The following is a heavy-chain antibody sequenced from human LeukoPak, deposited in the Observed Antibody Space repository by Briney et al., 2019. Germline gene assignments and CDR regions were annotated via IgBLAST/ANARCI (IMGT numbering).Heavy chain of an antibody. CDR2: IYTSGST. Sequence: SETLSLTCTVSGGSISSGSYYWSWIRQPAGKGLEWIVRIYTSGSTNYNPSLKSRVTISVDTSKNQFSLKLSSVTAADTAVYYCARMGVAGYYYMDVWGKGTTVTVSS. CDR1: GGSISSGSYY. V-gene: IGHV4-61*02. J-gene: IGHJ6*03. D-gene: IGHD6-19*01. CDR3: ARMGVAGYYYMDV.